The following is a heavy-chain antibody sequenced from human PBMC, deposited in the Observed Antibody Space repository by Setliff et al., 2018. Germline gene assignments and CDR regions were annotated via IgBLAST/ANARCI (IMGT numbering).Heavy chain of an antibody. Sequence: SETLSLTCTVSGGSISSSDFYWGWIRQPPGKGLEWIGSIYYSGTTYYNPSLKSPVTMSIDTSKNQFSLKLSSVTAADTAIYYCARHDARGYYYYMDVWGEGTTVTVSS. J-gene: IGHJ6*03. V-gene: IGHV4-39*01. CDR2: IYYSGTT. CDR1: GGSISSSDFY. CDR3: ARHDARGYYYYMDV. D-gene: IGHD3-10*01.